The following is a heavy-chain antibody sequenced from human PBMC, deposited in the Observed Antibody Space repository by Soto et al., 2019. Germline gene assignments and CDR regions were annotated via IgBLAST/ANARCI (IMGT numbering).Heavy chain of an antibody. CDR1: GYTFTSYG. V-gene: IGHV1-18*01. CDR2: ISAYNGNT. J-gene: IGHJ4*02. CDR3: ARESPPADY. Sequence: QVQLVQSGAEVKKPGASVKVSCKASGYTFTSYGISWVRQAPGQGLEWMGWISAYNGNTKYAQKLQGRVTLTPDTSPSTAYMERGCLRSDDTAVYYCARESPPADYWGQGTLVTVSS.